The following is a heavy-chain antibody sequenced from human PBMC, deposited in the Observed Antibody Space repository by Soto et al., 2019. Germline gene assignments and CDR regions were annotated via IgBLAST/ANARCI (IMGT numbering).Heavy chain of an antibody. D-gene: IGHD1-26*01. Sequence: QVQLVQSGAEVKKPGSSVKVSCEASGCTFNTYTINWVRQAPGRGLEWMGQVIPMYDSVNYAESFQGRVTITADKSTNIAYREMSSLRSDDTALDFGASWRSYSGSYCFDYWGQGNLVIVSS. CDR2: VIPMYDSV. CDR1: GCTFNTYT. CDR3: ASWRSYSGSYCFDY. J-gene: IGHJ4*02. V-gene: IGHV1-69*06.